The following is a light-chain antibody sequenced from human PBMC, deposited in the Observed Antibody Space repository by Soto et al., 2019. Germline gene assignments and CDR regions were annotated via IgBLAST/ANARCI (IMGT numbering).Light chain of an antibody. Sequence: EIVLTQSPATLSLSPGERATLSCRASQSVSSYLAWYQQKPGQAPRLLIYVASNRATGIQARFSGSGSGTDFTLTISSLEPEDFAVYYCQQRSNWPPRITFGQGTRLEIK. CDR1: QSVSSY. CDR3: QQRSNWPPRIT. V-gene: IGKV3-11*01. CDR2: VAS. J-gene: IGKJ5*01.